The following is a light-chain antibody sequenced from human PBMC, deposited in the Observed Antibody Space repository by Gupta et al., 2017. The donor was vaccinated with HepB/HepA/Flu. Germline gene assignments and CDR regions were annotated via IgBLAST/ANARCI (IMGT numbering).Light chain of an antibody. V-gene: IGLV3-25*02. CDR3: QSVDTSGTHGV. Sequence: YELTQPPPVSLSPGQTARITCSGDALSEEYTYWYQQKSGQAPVWLRIKDKERPSGIPERFSGSSSGTVVKLTISGVQAEEEADYYCQSVDTSGTHGVFGGGTKLTVL. CDR2: KDK. J-gene: IGLJ3*02. CDR1: ALSEEY.